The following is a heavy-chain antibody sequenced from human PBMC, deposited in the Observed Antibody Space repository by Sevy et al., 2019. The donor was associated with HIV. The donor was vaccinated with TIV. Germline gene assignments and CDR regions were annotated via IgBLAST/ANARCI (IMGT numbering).Heavy chain of an antibody. Sequence: SETLSLTWTVSGGSVSSGSYFWSWIRQPPGKGLEWIGYIHYSGRTNYNPSLRSRVTIPVDTSKNQFSLNLSSVTAADTAVYYCARDSGTYPYYFDYWGQGTLVTVSS. CDR1: GGSVSSGSYF. CDR3: ARDSGTYPYYFDY. CDR2: IHYSGRT. V-gene: IGHV4-61*01. D-gene: IGHD1-26*01. J-gene: IGHJ4*02.